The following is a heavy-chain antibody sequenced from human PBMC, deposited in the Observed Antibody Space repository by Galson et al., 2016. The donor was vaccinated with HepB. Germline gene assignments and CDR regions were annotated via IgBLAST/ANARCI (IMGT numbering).Heavy chain of an antibody. Sequence: SLRLSCAASGLTFDEYAMHWVRQAPGKGLEWVSGISWNSARTGYADSVKGRFTISRDNAKNSLYPQMNSLRVEDTAVYYCACNRRGVFLLDCWGQGTLVTVSS. V-gene: IGHV3-9*01. CDR1: GLTFDEYA. CDR3: ACNRRGVFLLDC. J-gene: IGHJ4*02. CDR2: ISWNSART. D-gene: IGHD3-10*01.